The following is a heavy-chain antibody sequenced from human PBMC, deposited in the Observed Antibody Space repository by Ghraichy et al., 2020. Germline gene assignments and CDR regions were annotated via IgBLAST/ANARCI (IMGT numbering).Heavy chain of an antibody. CDR1: GYSISSGYY. D-gene: IGHD3-22*01. CDR2: IYHSGST. V-gene: IGHV4-38-2*02. J-gene: IGHJ4*02. CDR3: ARAGGDYYDSSGYYRVDY. Sequence: SETLSLTCTVSGYSISSGYYWGWMRQPPGKGLEWIGSIYHSGSTHYNPSLKSRVTISVDTSKNQFSLKLSSVTAADTAVYYCARAGGDYYDSSGYYRVDYWGQGTLVT.